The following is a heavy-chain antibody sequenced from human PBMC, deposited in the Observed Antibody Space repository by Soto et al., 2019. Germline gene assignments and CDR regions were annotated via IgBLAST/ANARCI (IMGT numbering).Heavy chain of an antibody. V-gene: IGHV1-8*01. D-gene: IGHD3-16*01. CDR2: MNPNSGNT. J-gene: IGHJ4*02. CDR3: ARLKQDYAVA. Sequence: QVQLVQSGAEVKKPGASVKVSCKASGYTFTSYDINWVRLATGQGLEWMGWMNPNSGNTAYAQKFQGRVTMTSNTSRSTAYMELSSLRSEDTAVDYCARLKQDYAVAGGQGTLVTVSS. CDR1: GYTFTSYD.